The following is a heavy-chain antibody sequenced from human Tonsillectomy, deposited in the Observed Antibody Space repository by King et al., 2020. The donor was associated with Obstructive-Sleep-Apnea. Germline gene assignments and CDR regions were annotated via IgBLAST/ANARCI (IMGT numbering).Heavy chain of an antibody. D-gene: IGHD3-3*01. V-gene: IGHV4-59*01. J-gene: IGHJ4*02. CDR1: SYY. CDR2: IYYSGST. CDR3: TIFGVVEVSGDY. Sequence: SYYWSWIRQPPGKGLEWIGYIYYSGSTNYNPSLKSRVTISVDTSKNQFSLKLSSVTAAVKAVYYCTIFGVVEVSGDYWGQGTLVTVSS.